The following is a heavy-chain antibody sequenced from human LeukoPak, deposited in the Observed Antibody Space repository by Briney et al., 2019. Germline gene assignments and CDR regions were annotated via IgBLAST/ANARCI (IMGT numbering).Heavy chain of an antibody. J-gene: IGHJ4*02. CDR1: GDSISSSSYY. V-gene: IGHV4-61*01. Sequence: SETLSLTCTVSGDSISSSSYYWSWIRQPPGKGLEWIGYIYYSGSTNYNPSLKSRVTISVDTSKNQFSLKLSSVTAADTAVYYCARDRVPSVLRFWGQGTLVTVSS. CDR2: IYYSGST. D-gene: IGHD3-3*01. CDR3: ARDRVPSVLRF.